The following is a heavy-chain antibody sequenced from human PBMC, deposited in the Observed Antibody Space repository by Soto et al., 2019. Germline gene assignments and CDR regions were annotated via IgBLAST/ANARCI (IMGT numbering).Heavy chain of an antibody. CDR3: ARDGQGYYGSGSLYFDY. CDR1: GFTFSSYA. Sequence: GGSLRLSCAASGFTFSSYAMHWVRQAPGKGLEWVAVISYDGSNKYYADSVKGRFTISRDNSKNTLYLQMNSLRAEDTAVYYCARDGQGYYGSGSLYFDYWGQGTLVTVSS. D-gene: IGHD3-10*01. V-gene: IGHV3-30-3*01. CDR2: ISYDGSNK. J-gene: IGHJ4*02.